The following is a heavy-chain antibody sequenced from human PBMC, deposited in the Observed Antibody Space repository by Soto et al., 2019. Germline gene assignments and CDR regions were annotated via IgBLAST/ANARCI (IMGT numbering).Heavy chain of an antibody. J-gene: IGHJ6*02. Sequence: PPETLSLTCAVYGGSLSGYYWSWIRQPPGKGLEWIGEINHSGSTNYNPSLKSRVTISVNTSKNQFSLKLSSVTAADTAVYYCARGSRGQQLGDINYYYHGMDVWGQGTTVTVSS. CDR2: INHSGST. CDR1: GGSLSGYY. CDR3: ARGSRGQQLGDINYYYHGMDV. V-gene: IGHV4-34*01. D-gene: IGHD6-13*01.